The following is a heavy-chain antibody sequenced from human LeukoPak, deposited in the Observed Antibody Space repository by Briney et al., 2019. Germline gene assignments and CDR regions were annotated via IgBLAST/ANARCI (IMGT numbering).Heavy chain of an antibody. Sequence: PGGSLRLSCAASGFTLSYYWMSWVRQAPGKGLEWVANIKQDGSEKYYVDSVKGRFTVSRDNAENSLYLQMNSLRAEDTAVYYCARDDIMITFGGVPGYFQHWGQGTLVTVSS. CDR1: GFTLSYYW. J-gene: IGHJ1*01. V-gene: IGHV3-7*01. D-gene: IGHD3-16*01. CDR2: IKQDGSEK. CDR3: ARDDIMITFGGVPGYFQH.